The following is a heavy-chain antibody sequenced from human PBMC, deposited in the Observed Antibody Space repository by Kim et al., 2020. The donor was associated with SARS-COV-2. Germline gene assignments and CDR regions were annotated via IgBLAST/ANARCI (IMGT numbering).Heavy chain of an antibody. V-gene: IGHV3-30*02. Sequence: YADSVKGRFTISSDNSKNTLYLQRNSLKAEDTAVYYCAKGAYYDILTGQSWGQGTLVTVSS. J-gene: IGHJ5*02. D-gene: IGHD3-9*01. CDR3: AKGAYYDILTGQS.